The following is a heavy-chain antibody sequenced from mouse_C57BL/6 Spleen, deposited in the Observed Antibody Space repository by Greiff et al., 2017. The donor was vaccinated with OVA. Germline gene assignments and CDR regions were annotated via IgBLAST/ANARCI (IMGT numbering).Heavy chain of an antibody. Sequence: EVHLVESGGGLVKPGGSLKLSCAASGFTFSDYGMHWVRQAPEKGLEWVAYISSGSSTIYYADTVKGRFTISRDNAKNTLFLQMTSLRSEDTAMYYCARKEDYVYYAMDYWGQGTSVTVSS. CDR2: ISSGSSTI. D-gene: IGHD2-4*01. CDR1: GFTFSDYG. CDR3: ARKEDYVYYAMDY. J-gene: IGHJ4*01. V-gene: IGHV5-17*01.